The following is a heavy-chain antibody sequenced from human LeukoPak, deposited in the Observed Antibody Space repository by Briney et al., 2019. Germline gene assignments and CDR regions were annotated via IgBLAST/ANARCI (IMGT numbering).Heavy chain of an antibody. V-gene: IGHV1-69*05. CDR2: IIPIFGTA. CDR3: ARGGAARDYYYYYMDV. Sequence: SVKVSCKASGGTFSSYAISWVRQAPGQGLEWMGGIIPIFGTANYAQKFQGRVTITTDESTSTAYMELSSLRSEDTAVYYCARGGAARDYYYYYMDVWGKGTTVTVSS. J-gene: IGHJ6*03. CDR1: GGTFSSYA. D-gene: IGHD6-6*01.